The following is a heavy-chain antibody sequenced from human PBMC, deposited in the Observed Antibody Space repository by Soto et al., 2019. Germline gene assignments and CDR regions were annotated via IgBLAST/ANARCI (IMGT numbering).Heavy chain of an antibody. CDR2: FYYGGAT. Sequence: HVQLQESGPGLVKPSETLSLTCTVSNASVNSGYYYWSWIRQPPGKGLEWIAYFYYGGATSYNPSLRSRVSIAVATSKSQFSLNIRSLTAADTAIYYCAGAYTSSYYPAIYSYGLDVWGQGTTVSVSS. D-gene: IGHD2-2*01. CDR3: AGAYTSSYYPAIYSYGLDV. CDR1: NASVNSGYYY. J-gene: IGHJ6*02. V-gene: IGHV4-61*01.